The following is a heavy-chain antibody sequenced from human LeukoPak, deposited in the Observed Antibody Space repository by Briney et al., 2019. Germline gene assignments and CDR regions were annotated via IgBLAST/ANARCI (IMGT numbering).Heavy chain of an antibody. CDR3: ARATLELEPGFLFDY. CDR2: ISHSGST. D-gene: IGHD1-7*01. CDR1: GGSISSSNW. J-gene: IGHJ4*02. Sequence: ASETLSLTCAVSGGSISSSNWWSWVRQPPGKGLEWIGEISHSGSTNYNPSLKSRVTISVDTSKNQFSLKLSSVTAADTAVYYCARATLELEPGFLFDYWGQGTLVTVSS. V-gene: IGHV4-4*02.